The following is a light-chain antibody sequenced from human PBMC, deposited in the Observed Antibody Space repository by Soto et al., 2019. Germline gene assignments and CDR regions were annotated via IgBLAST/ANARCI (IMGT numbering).Light chain of an antibody. Sequence: EIGLTQSPATLSLSPGERATLSCRASQSVSRYLAWYQQKPGQAPRLVIHDTSTRATGVPDTFSGSGSGTEFTLTISSIEPEDFAMYYCQQRFSWPPTFGGGPHVEIK. CDR3: QQRFSWPPT. CDR2: DTS. J-gene: IGKJ4*01. CDR1: QSVSRY. V-gene: IGKV3-11*01.